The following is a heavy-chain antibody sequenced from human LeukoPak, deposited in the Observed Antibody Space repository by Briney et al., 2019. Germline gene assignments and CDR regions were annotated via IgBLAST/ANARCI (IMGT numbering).Heavy chain of an antibody. Sequence: SETLSLTCTVSGGSISSSSYCWGWIRQPPGKGLEWIGSVCYSGSTYYNPSLKSRVAISVDTSKNQFSLKLSSVTAADTAVYYCARQYSGDSRSPFFDYWGQGTLVTVSS. CDR1: GGSISSSSYC. CDR2: VCYSGST. V-gene: IGHV4-39*01. D-gene: IGHD5-18*01. J-gene: IGHJ4*02. CDR3: ARQYSGDSRSPFFDY.